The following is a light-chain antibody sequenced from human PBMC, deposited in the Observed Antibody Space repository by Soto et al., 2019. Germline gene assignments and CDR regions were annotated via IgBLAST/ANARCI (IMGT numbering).Light chain of an antibody. CDR1: GSNIGAPYD. J-gene: IGLJ1*01. CDR2: GST. V-gene: IGLV1-40*01. CDR3: QSYDSSLSGYV. Sequence: QSVLTQPPSLSGAPGQRVTISCTGSGSNIGAPYDVHWYQHLPGTAPKLLIYGSTNRPSGVPGRFSGSKSGTSASLAITGLQAEDEADYYCQSYDSSLSGYVFGAGTKVTVL.